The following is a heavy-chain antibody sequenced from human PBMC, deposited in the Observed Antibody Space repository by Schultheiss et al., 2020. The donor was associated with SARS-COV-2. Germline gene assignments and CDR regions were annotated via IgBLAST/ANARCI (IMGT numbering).Heavy chain of an antibody. D-gene: IGHD5-18*01. V-gene: IGHV3-15*07. CDR3: TTETYRYGFPYYYYYYMDV. CDR1: GFTFSNAW. CDR2: IKSKTDGGTT. Sequence: GGSLRLSCAASGFTFSNAWMNWVRQAPGKGLEWVGRIKSKTDGGTTDYAEPVKGRFTISIDDSKNTLYLQMNSLKTEDTAVYYCTTETYRYGFPYYYYYYMDVWGKGTTVTVSS. J-gene: IGHJ6*03.